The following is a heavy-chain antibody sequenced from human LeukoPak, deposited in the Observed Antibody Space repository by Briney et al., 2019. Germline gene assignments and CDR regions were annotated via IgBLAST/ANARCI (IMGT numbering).Heavy chain of an antibody. V-gene: IGHV1-2*02. CDR3: ARDNADGAFQY. CDR1: GYTFTGYY. J-gene: IGHJ1*01. Sequence: GASVKVSCKASGYTFTGYYMHWVRQAPGQGLEWMGWINPNSGGTNYAQKFQGRVTMTRDMSTSTVYMELSSLRSEDTAVYYCARDNADGAFQYWGQGTLVTVSS. CDR2: INPNSGGT. D-gene: IGHD1-26*01.